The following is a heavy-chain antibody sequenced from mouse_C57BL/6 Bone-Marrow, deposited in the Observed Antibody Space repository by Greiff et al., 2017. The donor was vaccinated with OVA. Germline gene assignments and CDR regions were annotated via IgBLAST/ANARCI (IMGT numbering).Heavy chain of an antibody. CDR1: GFNIKDDY. CDR3: TTEYFDV. CDR2: IDPENGDT. V-gene: IGHV14-4*01. J-gene: IGHJ1*03. Sequence: EVQLQQSGAELVRPGASVKLSCTASGFNIKDDYMHWVKQRPEQGLEWIGWIDPENGDTEYAPKFQGKATITADTSSNTAYLQLSSLTSEDTAVYYCTTEYFDVWGTGTTVTVSS.